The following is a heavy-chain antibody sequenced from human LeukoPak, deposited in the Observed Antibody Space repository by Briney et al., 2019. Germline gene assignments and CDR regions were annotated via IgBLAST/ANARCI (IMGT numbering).Heavy chain of an antibody. D-gene: IGHD4-23*01. V-gene: IGHV5-51*01. J-gene: IGHJ2*01. Sequence: GESLKISCKGSGYNFTIYWIGWVRQMPGKGLEWMGIIFPGDSDTTYSPSFQGQVTISADKSINTAYLQWSSLKASDTAMYYCARRVVNNRNWYFNLWGRGTLVTVSS. CDR3: ARRVVNNRNWYFNL. CDR1: GYNFTIYW. CDR2: IFPGDSDT.